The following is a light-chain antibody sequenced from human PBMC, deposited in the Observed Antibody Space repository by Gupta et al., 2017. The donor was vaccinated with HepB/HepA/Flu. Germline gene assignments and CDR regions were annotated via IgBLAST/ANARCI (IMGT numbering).Light chain of an antibody. Sequence: DIQMTQSPSTLSASVGDRVTITCRASQIISSWLAWYQQKPGKAPKLLIYKASNLESGVSSRFSGSGSRTEFTLTISSLQPDDLATYYCQQDNSYPLTFGGGTKVEIK. V-gene: IGKV1-5*03. CDR2: KAS. CDR3: QQDNSYPLT. CDR1: QIISSW. J-gene: IGKJ4*01.